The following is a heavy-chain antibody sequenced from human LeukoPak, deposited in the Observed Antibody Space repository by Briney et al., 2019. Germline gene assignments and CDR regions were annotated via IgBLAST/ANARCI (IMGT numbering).Heavy chain of an antibody. CDR3: AADPPAAASAFDI. V-gene: IGHV1-58*02. CDR2: IVVGSGNT. CDR1: GFTFTSSA. Sequence: GTSVKVYCKAPGFTFTSSAMQWVRQARGQRLEWIGWIVVGSGNTNYAQKFQERVTITRDMSTSTAYMELSSLRSEDTAVYYCAADPPAAASAFDIWGQGTMVTVSS. D-gene: IGHD6-13*01. J-gene: IGHJ3*02.